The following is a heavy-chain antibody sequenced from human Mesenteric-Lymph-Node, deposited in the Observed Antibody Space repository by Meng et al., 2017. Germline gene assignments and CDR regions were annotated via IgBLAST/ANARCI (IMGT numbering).Heavy chain of an antibody. J-gene: IGHJ6*02. CDR1: GYTFTSYY. D-gene: IGHD4-11*01. V-gene: IGHV1-46*01. CDR2: INPSGGST. Sequence: ASVKVSCKASGYTFTSYYMHWVRQAPGQGLEWMGIINPSGGSTSYAQKFQGRVTMTRDTSTSTVYMELSSLRSEDTAVYYCARDPETLTTVTTQVDMEYGMDVWGQGTTVTVSS. CDR3: ARDPETLTTVTTQVDMEYGMDV.